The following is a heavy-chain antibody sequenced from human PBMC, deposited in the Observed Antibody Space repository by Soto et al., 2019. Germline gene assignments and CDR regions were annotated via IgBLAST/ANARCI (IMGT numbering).Heavy chain of an antibody. D-gene: IGHD5-18*01. J-gene: IGHJ4*02. Sequence: ASVKLSCKASGYTFTGYYMHWVRQAPGQGLEWMGWINPNSGGANYAQKFQGWVTMTRDTSISTAYMELSRLRSDDTAVHYCATSRGYSTNYALDYWGQGTLVTVSS. CDR2: INPNSGGA. CDR1: GYTFTGYY. CDR3: ATSRGYSTNYALDY. V-gene: IGHV1-2*04.